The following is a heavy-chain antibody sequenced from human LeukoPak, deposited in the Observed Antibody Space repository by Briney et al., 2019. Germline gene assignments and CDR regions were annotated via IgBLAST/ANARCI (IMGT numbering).Heavy chain of an antibody. Sequence: SETLSLTCTVSGGSISSYYWSWIRQPPGKGLEWIGYIYYSGSTNYNPSLKSQVTISVDTSKNQFSLKLSSVTAADTAVYYCASSIAAAGSAFDIWGQGTMVTVSS. CDR3: ASSIAAAGSAFDI. J-gene: IGHJ3*02. CDR2: IYYSGST. D-gene: IGHD6-13*01. CDR1: GGSISSYY. V-gene: IGHV4-59*01.